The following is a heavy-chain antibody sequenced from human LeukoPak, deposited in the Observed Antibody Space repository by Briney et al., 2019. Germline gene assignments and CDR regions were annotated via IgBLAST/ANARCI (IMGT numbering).Heavy chain of an antibody. CDR1: GFTLSNYW. D-gene: IGHD3-9*01. J-gene: IGHJ4*02. V-gene: IGHV3-74*01. CDR3: STGYYQLNY. Sequence: GGSLRLSCAASGFTLSNYWMHWVRQAPGKGLVWVSRINADGSSTYYADSVKGRFTISRDNSRNTLDLQMNSLRVEDTAIYLCSTGYYQLNYWGQGTLVTVSS. CDR2: INADGSST.